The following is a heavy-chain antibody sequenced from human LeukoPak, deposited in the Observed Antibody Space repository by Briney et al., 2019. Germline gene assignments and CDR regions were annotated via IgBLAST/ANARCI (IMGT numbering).Heavy chain of an antibody. V-gene: IGHV1-46*01. D-gene: IGHD2/OR15-2a*01. CDR1: GYTFTNFY. J-gene: IGHJ5*02. Sequence: GASVKVSCKASGYTFTNFYMHWVRQAPGQGLEWMGTLHPSGGSATYGQKFQGRLTVTSDTSTNTVYMRLSSLRSEDTAVYYCARDRFNRLNWFDPWGQGTLVTVSS. CDR3: ARDRFNRLNWFDP. CDR2: LHPSGGSA.